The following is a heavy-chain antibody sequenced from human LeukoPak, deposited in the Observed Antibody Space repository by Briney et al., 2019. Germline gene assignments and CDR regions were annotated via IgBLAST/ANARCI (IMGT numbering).Heavy chain of an antibody. CDR3: ARARLVSDNWFDP. J-gene: IGHJ5*02. Sequence: ASVKVSCKASGYTFTGYYMHWVRQAPGQGLEWMGWINPNSGGTNYAQKFQGWVTMTRDTSTSTAYMELSRLRSDDTAVYHCARARLVSDNWFDPWGQGTLVTVSS. D-gene: IGHD3-9*01. V-gene: IGHV1-2*04. CDR2: INPNSGGT. CDR1: GYTFTGYY.